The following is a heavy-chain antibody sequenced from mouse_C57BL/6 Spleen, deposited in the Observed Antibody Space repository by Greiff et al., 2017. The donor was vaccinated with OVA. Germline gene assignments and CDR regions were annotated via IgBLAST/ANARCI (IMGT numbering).Heavy chain of an antibody. Sequence: QVQLQQPEAELVKPGASVKMSCKASGYTFTSYWITWVKQRPGQGLEWIGDIYPGSGSTNYNEKFKSKATLTVDTSSSTAYMQLSSLTSEDSAVYYCAYYDYGGSYAMDYWGQGTSVTVSS. J-gene: IGHJ4*01. CDR3: AYYDYGGSYAMDY. CDR1: GYTFTSYW. D-gene: IGHD2-4*01. CDR2: IYPGSGST. V-gene: IGHV1-55*01.